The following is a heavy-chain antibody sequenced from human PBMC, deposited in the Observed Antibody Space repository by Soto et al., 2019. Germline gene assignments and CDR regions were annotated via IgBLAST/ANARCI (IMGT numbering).Heavy chain of an antibody. J-gene: IGHJ3*02. Sequence: QVQLQESGPGLVKPSQTLSLTCTVSGGSISSGGYYWSWIRQHPGKGLEWTGYNYYSGSTYYNPYLTMRITISVDTSKNHVFMKMSSLTAAVTAVYYCAGKDIVVVSSAFAIWGQRTMVTVSS. CDR3: AGKDIVVVSSAFAI. CDR2: NYYSGST. V-gene: IGHV4-31*03. D-gene: IGHD2-15*01. CDR1: GGSISSGGYY.